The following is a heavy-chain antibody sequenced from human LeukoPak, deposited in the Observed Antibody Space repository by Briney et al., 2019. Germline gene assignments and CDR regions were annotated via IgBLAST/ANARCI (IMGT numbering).Heavy chain of an antibody. Sequence: GASVKVSCKASGGTFSSYAISWVRQAPGQGLEWMGGIIPIFGTANYAQKFQGRVTITADESTSTAYMELSSLRSEDTAVYYCARDRVTPYDFWSGYHEVFDYWGQGTLVTVSS. CDR1: GGTFSSYA. J-gene: IGHJ4*02. CDR2: IIPIFGTA. CDR3: ARDRVTPYDFWSGYHEVFDY. D-gene: IGHD3-3*01. V-gene: IGHV1-69*13.